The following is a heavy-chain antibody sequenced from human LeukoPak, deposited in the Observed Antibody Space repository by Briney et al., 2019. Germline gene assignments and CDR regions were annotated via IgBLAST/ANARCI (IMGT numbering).Heavy chain of an antibody. CDR1: GYAFTGYY. V-gene: IGHV1-2*02. Sequence: ASVKVSCKASGYAFTGYYMLWVRQAPGQGLEWMGWINPNSGGTNYAQKFQGRVTMTRDTSISTAYMELSRLRSDDTAVYYCAYQYDSSGYFDYWGQGTLVTVSS. D-gene: IGHD3-22*01. CDR3: AYQYDSSGYFDY. CDR2: INPNSGGT. J-gene: IGHJ4*02.